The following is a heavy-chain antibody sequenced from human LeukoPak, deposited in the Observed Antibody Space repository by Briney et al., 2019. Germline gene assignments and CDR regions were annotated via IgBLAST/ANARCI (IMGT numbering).Heavy chain of an antibody. J-gene: IGHJ5*02. CDR1: GFTFGTYA. V-gene: IGHV3-23*01. D-gene: IGHD3-10*01. CDR3: ATARRIRASGRTNWFDP. CDR2: ISGSGDSM. Sequence: GGSLRLSCAASGFTFGTYAMSWVRQAPGKGLEWVSAISGSGDSMYYADSVKGRFTISRDNSKNTLSLQMKSLRAEDTAVYYCATARRIRASGRTNWFDPWGQGTLVTVSS.